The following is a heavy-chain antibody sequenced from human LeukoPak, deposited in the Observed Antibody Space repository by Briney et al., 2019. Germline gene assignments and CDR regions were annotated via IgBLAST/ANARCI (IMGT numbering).Heavy chain of an antibody. CDR3: ARSEGIAVAGTRGLNFDY. V-gene: IGHV1-46*01. D-gene: IGHD6-19*01. J-gene: IGHJ4*02. CDR1: GFTFTGYF. Sequence: ASVKVSCKTSGFTFTGYFSHWLRQAPGQGLEWMGIINPSGGSTSYAQKFQGRVTMTRDTSTSTVYMELSSLRSEDTAVYYCARSEGIAVAGTRGLNFDYWGQGTLVTVSS. CDR2: INPSGGST.